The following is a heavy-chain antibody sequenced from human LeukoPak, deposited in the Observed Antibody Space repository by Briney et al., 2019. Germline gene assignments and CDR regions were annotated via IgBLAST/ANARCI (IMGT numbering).Heavy chain of an antibody. CDR2: INHSGST. Sequence: PSETLSLTCAVYGGSFSGYYWSWIRQPPGKGLEWIGEINHSGSTNYNPSLKSRVTISVDTSKNQFSLKLASVTAADTAVYYCARDRFTVWAVDAFDIWGQGTMVTVSS. D-gene: IGHD3-16*01. CDR3: ARDRFTVWAVDAFDI. CDR1: GGSFSGYY. V-gene: IGHV4-34*01. J-gene: IGHJ3*02.